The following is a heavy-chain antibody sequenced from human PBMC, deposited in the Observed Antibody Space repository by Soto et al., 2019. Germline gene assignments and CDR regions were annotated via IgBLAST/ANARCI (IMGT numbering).Heavy chain of an antibody. CDR3: ARGPHYRADFDI. J-gene: IGHJ3*02. Sequence: GASVKVSCKASGGTFSSYAIRWVRQAPGQGLEWMGGIIPIFGTANYAQKFQGRVTITADESTSTAYMELSSLRSEDTAVYYCARGPHYRADFDIWGQGTMVTVSS. CDR2: IIPIFGTA. CDR1: GGTFSSYA. D-gene: IGHD1-26*01. V-gene: IGHV1-69*13.